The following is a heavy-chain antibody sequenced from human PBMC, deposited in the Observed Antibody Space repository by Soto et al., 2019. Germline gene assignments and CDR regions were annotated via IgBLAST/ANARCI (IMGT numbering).Heavy chain of an antibody. J-gene: IGHJ4*02. Sequence: GGSLRLSCAASGFTFSSYAMSWVRQAPGKGLEWVSAISGSGGSTFYADSVKGRFTISRDNSKNTLYLQMNSLRAEDTDVYYFAKGAYYDFWSGDYIDYWGQGTLVTVSS. D-gene: IGHD3-3*01. CDR1: GFTFSSYA. V-gene: IGHV3-23*01. CDR3: AKGAYYDFWSGDYIDY. CDR2: ISGSGGST.